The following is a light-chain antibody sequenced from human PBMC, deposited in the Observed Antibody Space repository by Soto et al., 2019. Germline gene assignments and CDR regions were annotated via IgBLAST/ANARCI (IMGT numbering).Light chain of an antibody. V-gene: IGLV2-8*01. J-gene: IGLJ3*02. CDR1: TSDVGAYNY. CDR2: EVT. CDR3: SSYGGNKNYVL. Sequence: QSALTQPASVSGSPGQSITISCTGTTSDVGAYNYVSWYQQHPGKAPKLVIFEVTQRPSGVPDRFSGSKSGNTASLTVSGLQAEDEADYYCSSYGGNKNYVLFGGGTKLTVL.